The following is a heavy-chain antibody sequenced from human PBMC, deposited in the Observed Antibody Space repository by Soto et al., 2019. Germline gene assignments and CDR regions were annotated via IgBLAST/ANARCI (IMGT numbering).Heavy chain of an antibody. J-gene: IGHJ5*02. CDR1: GGPFSSYA. Sequence: QVQLVQSGAEVKKPGSSVKVSCTASGGPFSSYAINWVRQAPGQGLEWMGVITPMFGAPHYAQNIQGRITITADESTNWACMELGSLTSGDTAVYVGARVVTGRWFDPWGQGTLVTVSS. CDR2: ITPMFGAP. CDR3: ARVVTGRWFDP. V-gene: IGHV1-69*01.